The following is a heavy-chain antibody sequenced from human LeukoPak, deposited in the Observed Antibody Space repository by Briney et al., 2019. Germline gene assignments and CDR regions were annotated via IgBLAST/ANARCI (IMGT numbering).Heavy chain of an antibody. Sequence: GGSLRLSCAGSGSTFRTYAMGWVRQAPGKGLEWVSSINRGGDDTYYADSVKGRFTISRDNFKNTLYLQMNSLRAEDTAVYYCVKPPRLSIIRGEGMDVWGQGTTVTVSS. D-gene: IGHD3-10*01. J-gene: IGHJ6*02. CDR3: VKPPRLSIIRGEGMDV. V-gene: IGHV3-23*01. CDR2: INRGGDDT. CDR1: GSTFRTYA.